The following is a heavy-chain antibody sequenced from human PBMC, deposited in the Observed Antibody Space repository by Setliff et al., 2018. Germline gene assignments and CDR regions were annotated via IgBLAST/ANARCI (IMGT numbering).Heavy chain of an antibody. Sequence: SSETLSLTCAVYGGSFSGYYWSWIRQPPGKGLEWIGEINHSGSTNYNPSLKSRVTISVDTSKNQFSLKLSSVTAADTAVYYCARLRDSMVRGVSDFYYYCYYMDVWGKGTTVTVSS. V-gene: IGHV4-34*01. D-gene: IGHD3-10*01. CDR2: INHSGST. J-gene: IGHJ6*03. CDR1: GGSFSGYY. CDR3: ARLRDSMVRGVSDFYYYCYYMDV.